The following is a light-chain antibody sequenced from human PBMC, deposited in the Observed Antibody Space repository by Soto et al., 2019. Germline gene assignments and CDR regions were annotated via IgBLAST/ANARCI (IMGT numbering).Light chain of an antibody. V-gene: IGLV2-14*01. J-gene: IGLJ3*02. CDR3: SSYTSSPTLVV. Sequence: QSALTQPASVSGSPGQSITISCTGTSSDVGGYNYVSWYQQHPGKAPKLMIYEVNNRPSGVSNRFSGSKSGNTASLTISGLQTEDEGDYYCSSYTSSPTLVVFGGGTKLTV. CDR1: SSDVGGYNY. CDR2: EVN.